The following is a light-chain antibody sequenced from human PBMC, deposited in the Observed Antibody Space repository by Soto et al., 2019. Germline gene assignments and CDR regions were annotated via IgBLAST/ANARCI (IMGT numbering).Light chain of an antibody. CDR1: STDVGDSDY. Sequence: QSALTQPRSVSDYPGQSVTISCTGTSTDVGDSDYVSWYQQHPGKAPKLMIYRVTKRPSGVPDRFSGSKSGNTASLTISGLQAEDEADYYCNSYVAGSNVFGTGTKVTVL. CDR3: NSYVAGSNV. J-gene: IGLJ1*01. V-gene: IGLV2-11*01. CDR2: RVT.